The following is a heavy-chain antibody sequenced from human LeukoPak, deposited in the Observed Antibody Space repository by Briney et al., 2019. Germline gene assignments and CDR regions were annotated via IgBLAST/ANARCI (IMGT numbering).Heavy chain of an antibody. CDR3: ARDHKYYYDSSGYYYANYYYYYMDV. CDR1: GGTFSSYA. Sequence: SVKVSCKASGGTFSSYAVSWVRQAPGQGLEWMGRIIPIFGTANYAQKFQGRVTITTDESTSTAYMELSSLRSEDTAVYYCARDHKYYYDSSGYYYANYYYYYMDVWGKGTTVTVSS. V-gene: IGHV1-69*05. D-gene: IGHD3-22*01. CDR2: IIPIFGTA. J-gene: IGHJ6*03.